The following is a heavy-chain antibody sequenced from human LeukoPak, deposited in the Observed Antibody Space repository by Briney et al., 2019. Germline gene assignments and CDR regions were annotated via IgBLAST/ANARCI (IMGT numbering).Heavy chain of an antibody. J-gene: IGHJ4*02. CDR1: GGSISSYY. Sequence: SETLSLTCTVSGGSISSYYWTWIRQPPGKGLEWIGYIYYSGSTEYNPSLKSRVTISVDTSKNQFSLKLSSVTAADTAVYYCARAWAGEMATSFDYWGQGTLVTVSS. V-gene: IGHV4-59*12. CDR3: ARAWAGEMATSFDY. CDR2: IYYSGST. D-gene: IGHD5-24*01.